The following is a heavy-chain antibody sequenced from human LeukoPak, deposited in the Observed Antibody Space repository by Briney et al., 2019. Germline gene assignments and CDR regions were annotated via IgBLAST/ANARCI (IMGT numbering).Heavy chain of an antibody. CDR1: GFTLDDYT. V-gene: IGHV3-43*01. CDR2: ISWDGGST. D-gene: IGHD1-14*01. CDR3: AKDLTSTGPPFDY. Sequence: GGSLRLSCAASGFTLDDYTMHWVRQAPGKGLEWVSLISWDGGSTYYADSVKDRFTISRDNSKNSLYLQMNSLRTEDTALYYCAKDLTSTGPPFDYWGQGTLVTVSS. J-gene: IGHJ4*02.